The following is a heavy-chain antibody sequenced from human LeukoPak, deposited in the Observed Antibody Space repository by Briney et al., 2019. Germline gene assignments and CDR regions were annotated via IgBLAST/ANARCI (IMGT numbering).Heavy chain of an antibody. CDR3: AKGIDYYAY. CDR1: GFTFSTYA. V-gene: IGHV3-23*01. D-gene: IGHD3-10*01. Sequence: GGSLRLSCAASGFTFSTYAMSWVRQAPGKGLEWVSAISDSGDSTPYAGSVKGRFSISRDNSKNTLYLQMNSLRADDTAVYYCAKGIDYYAYWGQGTLVTVSS. CDR2: ISDSGDST. J-gene: IGHJ4*02.